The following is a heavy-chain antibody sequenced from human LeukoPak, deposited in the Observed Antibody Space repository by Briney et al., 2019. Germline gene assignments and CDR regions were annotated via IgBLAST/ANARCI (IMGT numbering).Heavy chain of an antibody. CDR1: GFTLSSYW. CDR3: ARGPAVYN. V-gene: IGHV3-53*01. CDR2: IYSGGST. D-gene: IGHD6-19*01. Sequence: GWSLRLSCASSGFTLSSYWMTSVRQAPGKGLEWVSVIYSGGSTDYADSVNGRFTIPRDKLKHTLYLQINSLRAEDTAVYYCARGPAVYNWGQGTLVTFSS. J-gene: IGHJ4*02.